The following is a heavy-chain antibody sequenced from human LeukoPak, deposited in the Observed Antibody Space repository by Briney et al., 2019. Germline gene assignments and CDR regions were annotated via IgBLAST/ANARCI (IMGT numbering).Heavy chain of an antibody. J-gene: IGHJ3*02. V-gene: IGHV3-33*01. CDR2: MWYDGSNK. CDR1: GFTFSSYG. Sequence: GGSLRLSCAASGFTFSSYGMHWVRQAPGKGLEWVAVMWYDGSNKYYADSVKGRFTISRDNSKNTLYLQMNSLRAEDTAVYYCARGLRKYQDAFDIWGQGTMVTVSS. D-gene: IGHD4-17*01. CDR3: ARGLRKYQDAFDI.